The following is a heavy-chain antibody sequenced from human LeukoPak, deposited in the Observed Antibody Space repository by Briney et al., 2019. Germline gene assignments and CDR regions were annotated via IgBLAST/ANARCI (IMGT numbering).Heavy chain of an antibody. Sequence: ASVKVSCKASGYTFTSYGISWVRQAPGQGLEWMGWISAYNGNTNYAQKLQGRVTMTRDVSTSTVYMELSSLRSDDTAVYYCAREPNFYYNMDVWGKGTTVTVSS. J-gene: IGHJ6*04. CDR3: AREPNFYYNMDV. V-gene: IGHV1-18*01. CDR1: GYTFTSYG. CDR2: ISAYNGNT. D-gene: IGHD1-26*01.